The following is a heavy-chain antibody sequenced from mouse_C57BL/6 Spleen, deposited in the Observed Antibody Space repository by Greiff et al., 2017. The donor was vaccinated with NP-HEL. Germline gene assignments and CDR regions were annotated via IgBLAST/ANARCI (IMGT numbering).Heavy chain of an antibody. J-gene: IGHJ1*03. Sequence: VQLQQSGTELVKPGASVKLSCKASGYTFTSYWMHWVKQRPGQGLEWIGNINPSNGGTNYNEKFKSKATLTVDKYSSTAYMQLSSLTSEDSAVYYCARGGYDYDGDWYFDVWGTGTTVTVSS. CDR2: INPSNGGT. CDR3: ARGGYDYDGDWYFDV. D-gene: IGHD2-4*01. CDR1: GYTFTSYW. V-gene: IGHV1-53*01.